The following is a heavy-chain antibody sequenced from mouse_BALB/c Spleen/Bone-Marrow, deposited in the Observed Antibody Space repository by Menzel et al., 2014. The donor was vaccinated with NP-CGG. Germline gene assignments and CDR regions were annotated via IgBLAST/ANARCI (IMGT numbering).Heavy chain of an antibody. CDR2: IYPGVGDT. CDR1: GYTFTSYW. CDR3: ARGDRYAWFAY. D-gene: IGHD2-14*01. Sequence: QVQLQQPGAELARPGASVKLSCKASGYTFTSYWMQWVKQRPGQGLEWIGAIYPGVGDTRYTQKFKGKATLTADKSSSTAYMQLSSLASEDSAVYYCARGDRYAWFAYWGQGTLVTVSA. V-gene: IGHV1-87*01. J-gene: IGHJ3*01.